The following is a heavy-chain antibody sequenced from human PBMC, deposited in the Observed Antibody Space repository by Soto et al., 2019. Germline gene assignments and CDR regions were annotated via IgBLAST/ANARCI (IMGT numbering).Heavy chain of an antibody. CDR3: VAGQYFFDY. D-gene: IGHD6-19*01. Sequence: GGSLRLSCAASGLTFSSYGMQWVRQAPGKGLEWVAVISYDGSNKYYADSVKDRFTISRDNSKSTLYLQMNSLRADDTAVYYCVAGQYFFDYCGQGTLVTVSS. CDR1: GLTFSSYG. V-gene: IGHV3-30*03. J-gene: IGHJ4*02. CDR2: ISYDGSNK.